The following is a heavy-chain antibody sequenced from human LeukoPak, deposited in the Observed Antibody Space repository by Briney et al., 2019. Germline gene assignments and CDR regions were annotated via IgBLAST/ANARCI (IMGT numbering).Heavy chain of an antibody. CDR3: ARDFWSGYYSAFDI. CDR2: IYTSGST. J-gene: IGHJ3*02. D-gene: IGHD3-3*01. V-gene: IGHV4-4*07. CDR1: GGSISSYY. Sequence: SETLSHTCTVSGGSISSYYWSWIRQPAGKGLEWIGRIYTSGSTNYNPSLKSRVTMSVDTSKNQFSLKLSSVTAADTAVYYCARDFWSGYYSAFDIWGQGTMVTVSS.